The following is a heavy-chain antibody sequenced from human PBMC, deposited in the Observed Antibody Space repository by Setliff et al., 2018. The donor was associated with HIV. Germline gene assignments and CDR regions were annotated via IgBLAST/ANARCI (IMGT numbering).Heavy chain of an antibody. CDR3: ARDRYALYCGGDCYSLLDY. V-gene: IGHV1-18*04. J-gene: IGHJ4*02. CDR1: GYSFTNHY. Sequence: ASVKVSCKPSGYSFTNHYMHWVRQAPGQGLEWMGWISAYNGNTNYAQKLQGRVTMTTDTSTSTAYMELRSLRSDDTAVYYCARDRYALYCGGDCYSLLDYWGQGTLVTVS. CDR2: ISAYNGNT. D-gene: IGHD2-21*02.